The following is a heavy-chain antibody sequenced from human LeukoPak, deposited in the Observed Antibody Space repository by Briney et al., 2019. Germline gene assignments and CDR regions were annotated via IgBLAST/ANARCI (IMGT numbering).Heavy chain of an antibody. D-gene: IGHD2-15*01. CDR2: INAGNGNT. J-gene: IGHJ4*02. V-gene: IGHV1-3*03. CDR3: ARGIRGGKPYCTGGSCFSDDHPLFDY. CDR1: GYTFISYA. Sequence: ASVKVSCKASGYTFISYAMHWVRQAPGQRLEWMGWINAGNGNTKYSQEFQGRVTITRDTSASTAYMELSSLRSEDMALYYCARGIRGGKPYCTGGSCFSDDHPLFDYWGQGTLVTVSS.